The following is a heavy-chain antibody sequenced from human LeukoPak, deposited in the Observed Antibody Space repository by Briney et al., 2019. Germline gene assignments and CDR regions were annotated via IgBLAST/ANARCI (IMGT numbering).Heavy chain of an antibody. CDR1: GYTFTSYG. CDR2: ISAYNGNT. D-gene: IGHD2-15*01. Sequence: ASVKVSCKATGYTFTSYGSSWLRQAPGQGLEWMGWISAYNGNTNYAQKLQGRVTMTTDTSTSTAYMELRSLRSDDTAVYYCAKEGVYCSGGSRYSPCYYYYMDVWGKGTTVTVSS. V-gene: IGHV1-18*01. J-gene: IGHJ6*03. CDR3: AKEGVYCSGGSRYSPCYYYYMDV.